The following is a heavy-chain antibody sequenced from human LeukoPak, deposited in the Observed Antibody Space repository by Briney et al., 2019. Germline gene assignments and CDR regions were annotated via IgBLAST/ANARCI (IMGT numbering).Heavy chain of an antibody. CDR3: AKTLFGSGSLDAFDI. D-gene: IGHD3-10*01. CDR2: ISGSGGST. CDR1: GFTFSSYA. V-gene: IGHV3-23*01. Sequence: GGSLRLSCAASGFTFSSYAMGWVRQAPGKGLEWVSAISGSGGSTYYADSVKGRFTISRDNSKNTLYLQMNSLRAEDTAVYYCAKTLFGSGSLDAFDIWGQGTMVTVSS. J-gene: IGHJ3*02.